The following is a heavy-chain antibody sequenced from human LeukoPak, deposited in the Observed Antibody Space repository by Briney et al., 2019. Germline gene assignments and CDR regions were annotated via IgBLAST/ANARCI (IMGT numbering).Heavy chain of an antibody. D-gene: IGHD3-22*01. V-gene: IGHV3-21*06. CDR3: ARPFYYDNNGGEGMDV. J-gene: IGHJ6*02. CDR2: ITTSGTYI. Sequence: PGGSLRLSCAASGFTFTRFNMNWVRQAPGKGLELVSSITTSGTYIYHADSVKGRFTISRDNAKNSLYLQMNSLRAEDTAVYYCARPFYYDNNGGEGMDVWGQGTTVTVSS. CDR1: GFTFTRFN.